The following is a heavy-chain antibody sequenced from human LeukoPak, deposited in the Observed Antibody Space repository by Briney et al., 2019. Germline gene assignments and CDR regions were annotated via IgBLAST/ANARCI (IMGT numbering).Heavy chain of an antibody. Sequence: GGSLRLSCAASGFTFSSYSMNWVRQAPGKGLEWVSSISSSSSYIYYADSVKGRFTISRDNAKNSLYLQMNSLRAEDTAVYYCARDGAGTLDAFDIWGQGTMVTVSS. V-gene: IGHV3-21*01. D-gene: IGHD6-19*01. CDR3: ARDGAGTLDAFDI. CDR1: GFTFSSYS. J-gene: IGHJ3*02. CDR2: ISSSSSYI.